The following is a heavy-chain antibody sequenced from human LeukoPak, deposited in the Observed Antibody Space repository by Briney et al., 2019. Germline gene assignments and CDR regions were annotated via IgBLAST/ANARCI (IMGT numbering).Heavy chain of an antibody. D-gene: IGHD6-19*01. CDR1: GGSFSGYY. Sequence: PSETLSLTCAVYGGSFSGYYWSWIRQPPGKGLEWIGEINHSGSTNYNPSLKSRVTISVDTSKNQFSLKLSSVTAADTAVYYCARDSHSSGWRSWFDPWGQGTLVTVSS. V-gene: IGHV4-34*01. J-gene: IGHJ5*02. CDR3: ARDSHSSGWRSWFDP. CDR2: INHSGST.